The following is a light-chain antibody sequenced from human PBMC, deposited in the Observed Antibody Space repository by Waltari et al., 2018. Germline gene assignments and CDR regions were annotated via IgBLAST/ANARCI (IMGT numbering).Light chain of an antibody. V-gene: IGKV4-1*01. CDR1: QNILYSSNNKNY. Sequence: DIVMTQSPDSLTVSLGEVATINRKSSQNILYSSNNKNYLAWYQQKPGQPPKLLIYWASTRESGVPDRFSGSGSGTDFTLTISSLQAEDVAVYYCHQYYSAPFAFGQGTKLEIK. J-gene: IGKJ2*01. CDR2: WAS. CDR3: HQYYSAPFA.